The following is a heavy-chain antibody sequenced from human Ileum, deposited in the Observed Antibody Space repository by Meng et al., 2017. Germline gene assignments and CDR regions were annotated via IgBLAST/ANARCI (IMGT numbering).Heavy chain of an antibody. V-gene: IGHV3-74*01. J-gene: IGHJ4*02. CDR2: LKSDGSYT. D-gene: IGHD1-26*01. CDR3: ARGSDYSGSYVDY. CDR1: GFTFSNYW. Sequence: EVQLVESGGGLVHPGGSLRLSCAASGFTFSNYWMRWVRQAPGKGLVWVSRLKSDGSYTNYADSVKGRFTISRDNAKNTLYLQMNSLRAEDTAVYYCARGSDYSGSYVDYWGQGALVTVSS.